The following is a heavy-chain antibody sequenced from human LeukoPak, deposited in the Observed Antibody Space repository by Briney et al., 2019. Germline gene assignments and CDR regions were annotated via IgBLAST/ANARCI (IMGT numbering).Heavy chain of an antibody. V-gene: IGHV4-34*01. CDR2: INHSGST. J-gene: IGHJ3*02. D-gene: IGHD4-23*01. Sequence: SETLSLTCAVYGGSFSGYYWSWIRQPPGEGLEWIGEINHSGSTNYNPSLKSRVTISVDTSKNQFSLKLSSVTAADTAVYYCAGYGGNPRKAFDIWGQGTMVTVSS. CDR1: GGSFSGYY. CDR3: AGYGGNPRKAFDI.